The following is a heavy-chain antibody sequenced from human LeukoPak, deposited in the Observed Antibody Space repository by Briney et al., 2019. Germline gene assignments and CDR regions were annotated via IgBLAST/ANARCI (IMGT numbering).Heavy chain of an antibody. D-gene: IGHD2-2*01. CDR3: AGYCSSTSCPIDD. Sequence: SVKVSFKASGGTFSSYAISWVRQAPGQGLEWMGGIIPIFGTANYAQKFQGRVTITADESTSTAYMELSSLRSEDTAVYYCAGYCSSTSCPIDDCGQGTLVTVSS. CDR1: GGTFSSYA. V-gene: IGHV1-69*13. CDR2: IIPIFGTA. J-gene: IGHJ4*02.